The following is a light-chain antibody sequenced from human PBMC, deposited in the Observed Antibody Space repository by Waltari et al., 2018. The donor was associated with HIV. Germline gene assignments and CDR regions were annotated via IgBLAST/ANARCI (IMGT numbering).Light chain of an antibody. J-gene: IGLJ1*01. Sequence: QSVLTQPPSASGTPGQRITISCSGGSSNIASYNVNWYQQFAGTAPKLVIYSNNQRPSGVPDRVSGSKSGTSASLAISGLQSEDEAEYYCATWDDSLNGYVFGTGTKVTVL. CDR3: ATWDDSLNGYV. CDR1: SSNIASYN. CDR2: SNN. V-gene: IGLV1-44*01.